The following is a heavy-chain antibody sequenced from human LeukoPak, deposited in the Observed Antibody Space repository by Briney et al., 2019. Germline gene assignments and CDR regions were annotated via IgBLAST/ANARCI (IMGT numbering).Heavy chain of an antibody. CDR3: ARGDSSGYHYN. CDR2: LNPSGGST. CDR1: GHTFTSYY. D-gene: IGHD3-22*01. Sequence: ASVKLSCKASGHTFTSYYIHWVRQTPGQGFEWMGMLNPSGGSTAYAQRFQGRVTMTRDTSTSTVYMELSSLRSEDTAVYYCARGDSSGYHYNWGHGTLVTVSS. J-gene: IGHJ4*01. V-gene: IGHV1-46*01.